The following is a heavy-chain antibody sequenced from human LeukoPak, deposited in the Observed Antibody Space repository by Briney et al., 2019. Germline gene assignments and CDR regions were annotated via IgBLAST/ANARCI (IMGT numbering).Heavy chain of an antibody. CDR2: IKQDGSEK. D-gene: IGHD2-21*02. J-gene: IGHJ3*01. V-gene: IGHV3-7*03. CDR3: ARGSSPYCGDDCYFDAFDL. Sequence: GGSLRLSCAASGFTFSSYWMSWVRQAPGKGLEWVANIKQDGSEKYYVDSVKGRFTISRDNAKNSLYLQMNSLRAEDTAVYFCARGSSPYCGDDCYFDAFDLWGQGTMVTVSS. CDR1: GFTFSSYW.